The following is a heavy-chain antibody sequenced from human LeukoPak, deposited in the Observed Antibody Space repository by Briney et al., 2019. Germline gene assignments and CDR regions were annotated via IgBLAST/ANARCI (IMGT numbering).Heavy chain of an antibody. CDR3: ARDALLDAFDI. D-gene: IGHD2-8*02. V-gene: IGHV4-59*01. CDR2: IYYSGST. Sequence: SETLSLTCTVSGGSISSYYWSRIRQPPGKGLEWIGYIYYSGSTNYNPSLKSRVTISVDTSKNQFSLKLSSVTAADTAVHYCARDALLDAFDIWGQGTMVTVSS. CDR1: GGSISSYY. J-gene: IGHJ3*02.